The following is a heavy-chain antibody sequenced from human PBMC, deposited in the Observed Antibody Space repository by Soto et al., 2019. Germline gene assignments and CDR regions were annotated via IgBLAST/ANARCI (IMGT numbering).Heavy chain of an antibody. CDR1: GYTFSTSG. CDR2: ISTYNGDT. D-gene: IGHD3-10*01. V-gene: IGHV1-18*01. J-gene: IGHJ6*02. CDR3: ARDGDAQYYYYGMDV. Sequence: ASVKVSCKASGYTFSTSGMSWLRQAPGQGLEWMGWISTYNGDTNDAPKFQDRVTMTSDTSTSTVYMELRSLRSDDTAVYYCARDGDAQYYYYGMDVWGQVTRVTVSS.